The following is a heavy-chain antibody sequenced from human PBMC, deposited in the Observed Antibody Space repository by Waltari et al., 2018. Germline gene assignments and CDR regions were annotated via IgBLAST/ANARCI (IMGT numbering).Heavy chain of an antibody. D-gene: IGHD6-13*01. J-gene: IGHJ4*02. CDR3: ARGIADD. Sequence: QVQLVESGGGVVQPGRSLRLSCTASGFTFSSYGMLWVRQAPGKGLEWVARIWDDGTNKNYADSVRGRFTISRDNSKNTLYLQMNSLRVEDTAVYYCARGIADDWGQGTLVTVSS. CDR2: IWDDGTNK. V-gene: IGHV3-33*01. CDR1: GFTFSSYG.